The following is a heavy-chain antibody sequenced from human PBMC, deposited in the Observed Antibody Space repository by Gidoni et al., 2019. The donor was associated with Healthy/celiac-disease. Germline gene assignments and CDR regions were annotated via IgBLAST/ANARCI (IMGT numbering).Heavy chain of an antibody. Sequence: QLQLQESGPGLVKPSETLSLTCTVAGGSISSRSYYWGWIRQPPGKGLEWIGSIYYSGSTYYNPSLKSRVTISVDTSKNQFSLKLSSVTAADTAVYYCARHRQEQQLVPPFDYWGQGTLVTVSS. J-gene: IGHJ4*02. V-gene: IGHV4-39*01. CDR3: ARHRQEQQLVPPFDY. CDR1: GGSISSRSYY. D-gene: IGHD6-13*01. CDR2: IYYSGST.